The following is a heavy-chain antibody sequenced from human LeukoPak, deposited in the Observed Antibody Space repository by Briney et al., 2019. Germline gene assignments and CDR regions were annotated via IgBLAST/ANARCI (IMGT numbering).Heavy chain of an antibody. CDR3: ARRDYSSGWSFDK. D-gene: IGHD6-19*01. V-gene: IGHV4-4*07. CDR2: IHTSGST. J-gene: IGHJ4*02. CDR1: GGSISNYH. Sequence: SETLSLTCTVSGGSISNYHWTWIRQPAGKGLEWIGQIHTSGSTNYNPPLKSRVTMSIGTPENQVSLTMRSVTAADTAVYYCARRDYSSGWSFDKWGQGTLVTVSS.